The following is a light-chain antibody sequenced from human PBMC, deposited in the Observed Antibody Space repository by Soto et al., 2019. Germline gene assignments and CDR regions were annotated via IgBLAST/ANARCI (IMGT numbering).Light chain of an antibody. CDR3: QQAYSLPFT. J-gene: IGKJ3*01. V-gene: IGKV1-12*02. CDR1: QDISGW. Sequence: DIQMTQSPSSVSVSVGDRVTITCRASQDISGWLAWFQQKPGKAPKLLIYDASNLQSGVPPRFSGSGSGTDFTLTISSLQPEDFATYYCQQAYSLPFTFGPGTKVDIK. CDR2: DAS.